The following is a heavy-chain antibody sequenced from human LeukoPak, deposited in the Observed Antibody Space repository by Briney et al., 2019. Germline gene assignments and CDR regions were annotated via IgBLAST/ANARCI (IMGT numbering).Heavy chain of an antibody. CDR3: ARHERFCSGGRCYGPDAFDI. J-gene: IGHJ3*02. CDR1: GGSISGYY. CDR2: IHYSGST. D-gene: IGHD2-15*01. Sequence: SETLSLTCTVSGGSISGYYWSWIRQPPGKGLEWIGWIHYSGSTTYNPSLKSRVAISVDTSKNQFSLKLSSVTATDTAVYYCARHERFCSGGRCYGPDAFDIWGQGTMVTVSS. V-gene: IGHV4-59*08.